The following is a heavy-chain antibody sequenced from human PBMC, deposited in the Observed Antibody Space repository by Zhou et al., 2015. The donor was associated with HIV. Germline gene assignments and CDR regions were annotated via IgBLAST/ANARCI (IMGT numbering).Heavy chain of an antibody. V-gene: IGHV1-69*17. CDR2: ITPMFDIK. Sequence: QVQLVQSGAEVKKPGSSVKVSCKASGGTFSGSDISWVRQAPGQGLEWMGGITPMFDIKNYAQKFRARLTITVDPYTNTAYMELSSLTSEDAAVYYCARESPGVFYGMDVWGQGTTVTVSS. J-gene: IGHJ6*02. D-gene: IGHD2-8*01. CDR1: GGTFSGSD. CDR3: ARESPGVFYGMDV.